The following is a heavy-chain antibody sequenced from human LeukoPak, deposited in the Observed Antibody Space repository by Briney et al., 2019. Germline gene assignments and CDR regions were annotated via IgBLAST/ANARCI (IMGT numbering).Heavy chain of an antibody. D-gene: IGHD1-26*01. CDR3: ARTRSYYESDYYMDV. J-gene: IGHJ6*03. CDR1: RGTFSSYA. V-gene: IGHV1-69*13. Sequence: ASVKVSCKASRGTFSSYAISWVRQAPGQGLEWMGGIIPIFGTANYAQKLQGRVTITADESTSTAYMELSSLRSEDTAVYYCARTRSYYESDYYMDVWGKGTTVTVSS. CDR2: IIPIFGTA.